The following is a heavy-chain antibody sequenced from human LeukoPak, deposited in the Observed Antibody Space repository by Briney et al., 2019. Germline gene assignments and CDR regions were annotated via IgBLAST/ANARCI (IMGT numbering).Heavy chain of an antibody. CDR1: GGSISSGDYY. CDR3: ARDGLSPVVPNCSSTSCYDYYYGMDV. J-gene: IGHJ6*02. V-gene: IGHV4-30-4*01. Sequence: SQTLSLTCTVSGGSISSGDYYWSWIRQPPGTGLEWIGYTYYSGSAYYNPSLKSRVTISVDTSKNQFSLKLSSVTAADTAVYYCARDGLSPVVPNCSSTSCYDYYYGMDVWGQGTTVTVSS. D-gene: IGHD2-2*01. CDR2: TYYSGSA.